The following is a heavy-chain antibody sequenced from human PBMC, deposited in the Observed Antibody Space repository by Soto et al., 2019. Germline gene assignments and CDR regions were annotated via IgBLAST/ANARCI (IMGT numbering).Heavy chain of an antibody. Sequence: HPGGSLRLSCAASGFTFSSYAMSWVRQAPGKGLEWVSAISGSGGSTYYADSVKGRFTISRDNSKNTLYLQMNSLRAEDTAVYYCEGVPAAIGHYYYYGMDVWGQGTTVTVSS. CDR3: EGVPAAIGHYYYYGMDV. D-gene: IGHD2-2*01. V-gene: IGHV3-23*01. J-gene: IGHJ6*02. CDR1: GFTFSSYA. CDR2: ISGSGGST.